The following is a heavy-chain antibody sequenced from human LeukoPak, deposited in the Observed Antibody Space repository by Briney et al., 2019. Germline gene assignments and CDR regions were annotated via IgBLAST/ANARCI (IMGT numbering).Heavy chain of an antibody. CDR1: ADSLSSGGHY. Sequence: SQTLSLTCTVSADSLSSGGHYWAWIRQFPGKGLESIGFIHHSGRSRHNPSLKDRAAISVDTSRKQFALKLSSVTAADTAMYYCARGGNRFGGFYFDYWGQGIQVIVSS. V-gene: IGHV4-31*03. CDR3: ARGGNRFGGFYFDY. D-gene: IGHD3-10*01. J-gene: IGHJ4*02. CDR2: IHHSGRS.